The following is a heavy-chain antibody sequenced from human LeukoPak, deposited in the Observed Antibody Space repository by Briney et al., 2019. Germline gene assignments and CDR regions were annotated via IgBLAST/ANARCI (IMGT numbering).Heavy chain of an antibody. J-gene: IGHJ6*02. CDR2: IYTDGGA. V-gene: IGHV3-53*01. CDR3: AKRPPSVAGVTCGMDV. Sequence: GGSLRLSCAASGFTVSSNHMSWVRQAPGKGLEWVSIIYTDGGAYYADSVKGRFTISRDSSNNTLYLQMNSLKAEDTAVYYCAKRPPSVAGVTCGMDVWGQGTTVTVSS. D-gene: IGHD6-19*01. CDR1: GFTVSSNH.